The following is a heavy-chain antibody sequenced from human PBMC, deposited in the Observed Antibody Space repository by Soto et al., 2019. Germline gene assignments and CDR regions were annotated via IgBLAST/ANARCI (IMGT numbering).Heavy chain of an antibody. D-gene: IGHD3-9*01. J-gene: IGHJ4*02. CDR3: ARDPIHYDILTGYYSL. CDR2: ISYDGSNK. V-gene: IGHV3-30-3*01. CDR1: GFTFSSYA. Sequence: QVQLVESGGGVVQPGRSLRLSCAASGFTFSSYAMHWVRQAPGKGLEWVAVISYDGSNKYYADSVKGRFTISRDNSKNTLYLPMNSLRAEDTAVYYCARDPIHYDILTGYYSLWGQGTLVTVSS.